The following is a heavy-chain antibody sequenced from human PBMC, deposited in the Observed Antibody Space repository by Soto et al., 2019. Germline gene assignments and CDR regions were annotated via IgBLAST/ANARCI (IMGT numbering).Heavy chain of an antibody. CDR3: ARDRDYSRSWGYYYGMDV. V-gene: IGHV1-18*01. Sequence: ASVKVSCKASGYTFTSYGISWVRQAPGQGLEWMGWISAYNGNTNIPQKLQGRVTITADESTSTAYMELSSLRSEDTAVYYCARDRDYSRSWGYYYGMDVWGQGTTVTVSS. CDR1: GYTFTSYG. D-gene: IGHD6-6*01. CDR2: ISAYNGNT. J-gene: IGHJ6*02.